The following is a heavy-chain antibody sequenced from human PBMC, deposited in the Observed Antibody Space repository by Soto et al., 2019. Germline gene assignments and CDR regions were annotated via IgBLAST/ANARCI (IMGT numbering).Heavy chain of an antibody. CDR3: ASLLYYYDSSGTYYHGMDV. CDR1: GGSISSGGYY. V-gene: IGHV4-31*03. Sequence: SETLSLTCTVSGGSISSGGYYWSWIRQHPGKGLEWIGYIYYSGSTYYNPSLKSRVTISVDTSKNQFSLKLSSVTAADTAVYYCASLLYYYDSSGTYYHGMDVWGQGTTVTVSS. J-gene: IGHJ6*02. CDR2: IYYSGST. D-gene: IGHD3-22*01.